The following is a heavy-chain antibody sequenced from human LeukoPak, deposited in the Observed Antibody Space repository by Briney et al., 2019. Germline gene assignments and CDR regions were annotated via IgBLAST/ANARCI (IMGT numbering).Heavy chain of an antibody. D-gene: IGHD2-2*01. CDR3: ATRVPAALNYWFDP. V-gene: IGHV4-59*12. Sequence: SETLSLTCTVSGVSISSYYWSWIRQSPGKGLEWIGYVYYSGSTTYNPSLKSRVTISVDTSKNQFSLKLSSVTAADTAVYYCATRVPAALNYWFDPWGQGTLVTVS. CDR1: GVSISSYY. J-gene: IGHJ5*02. CDR2: VYYSGST.